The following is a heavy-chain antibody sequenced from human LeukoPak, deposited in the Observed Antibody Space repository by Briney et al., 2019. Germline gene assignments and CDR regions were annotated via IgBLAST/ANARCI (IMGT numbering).Heavy chain of an antibody. Sequence: GGSLRLSCAASGFTFDYYTMYWVRQGPEKGLEWVSGINWNGGSTGYADSVKGRFTISRDNAKNSLYLQMNSLRAEDTALYYCASHYYDSSGEFDYWGQGTLVTVSS. D-gene: IGHD3-22*01. CDR3: ASHYYDSSGEFDY. J-gene: IGHJ4*02. V-gene: IGHV3-20*04. CDR2: INWNGGST. CDR1: GFTFDYYT.